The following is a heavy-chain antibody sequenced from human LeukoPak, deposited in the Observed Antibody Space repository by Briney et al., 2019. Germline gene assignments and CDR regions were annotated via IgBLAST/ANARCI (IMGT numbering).Heavy chain of an antibody. Sequence: GRSLRLSCAASGFTFSDNGIHWVRQAPGKGLEWVAFIQSHGNPKYYADAVRGRFTISRDNSKKTCYLQKDSVRVEDTAVYYCAREARTEMIGGMDVRGQGNTVTVTS. CDR2: IQSHGNPK. V-gene: IGHV3-33*01. CDR1: GFTFSDNG. CDR3: AREARTEMIGGMDV. J-gene: IGHJ6*02. D-gene: IGHD2-21*01.